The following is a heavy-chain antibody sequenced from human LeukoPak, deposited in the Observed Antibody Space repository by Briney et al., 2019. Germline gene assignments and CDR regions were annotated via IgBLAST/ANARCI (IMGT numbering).Heavy chain of an antibody. CDR3: ARDYSSSSGWFDP. J-gene: IGHJ5*02. CDR1: GYTSTSYA. V-gene: IGHV1-3*01. CDR2: INAGNGNT. Sequence: GASVKVSCKASGYTSTSYAMHWVRQAPGQRLEWMGWINAGNGNTKYSQKFQGRVTITRDTSASTAYMELSSLRSEDTAVYYCARDYSSSSGWFDPWGQGTLVTVSS. D-gene: IGHD6-13*01.